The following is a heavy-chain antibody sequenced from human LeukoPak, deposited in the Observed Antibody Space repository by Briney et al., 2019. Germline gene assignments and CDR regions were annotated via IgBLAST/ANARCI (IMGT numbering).Heavy chain of an antibody. D-gene: IGHD1-26*01. CDR2: IRSKAYGGTT. J-gene: IGHJ4*02. Sequence: GGSLRLSCTASGFTFGDYAMSWFSQAPGKGLEWVGFIRSKAYGGTTEYAASVKGRFTISRDDSKSIAYLQMNSLKTEDTAVYYCTTSFHSVGATTLSSGHYFDYWGQGTLVTVSS. CDR1: GFTFGDYA. CDR3: TTSFHSVGATTLSSGHYFDY. V-gene: IGHV3-49*03.